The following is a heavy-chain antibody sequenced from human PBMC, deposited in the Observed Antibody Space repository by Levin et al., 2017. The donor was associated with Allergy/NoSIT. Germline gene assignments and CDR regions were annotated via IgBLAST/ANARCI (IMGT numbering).Heavy chain of an antibody. CDR3: ARVRGVLAGTFDY. CDR1: GFIVSSNY. J-gene: IGHJ4*02. V-gene: IGHV3-53*01. Sequence: PGGSPRLSCAASGFIVSSNYMSWVRQAPGKGLEWVSVIYSGGSTYYADSVKGRFTISRDNSKNTLYLQMNSLRAEDTAVYYCARVRGVLAGTFDYWGQGTLVTVSS. CDR2: IYSGGST. D-gene: IGHD1-7*01.